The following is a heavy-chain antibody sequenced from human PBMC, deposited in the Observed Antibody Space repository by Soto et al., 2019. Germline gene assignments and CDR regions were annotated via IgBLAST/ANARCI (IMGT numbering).Heavy chain of an antibody. CDR3: ARDDSAPGTTYTCFDP. CDR2: IFSSGST. D-gene: IGHD6-13*01. J-gene: IGHJ5*02. Sequence: SEILVFTCTVSGGSISSGGYSWSWIRRHPGKGLEWIGHIFSSGSTYYNPSLNSRVTISVDTSKNQSSLKLGSVTAADTAVYYCARDDSAPGTTYTCFDPWGQGTLVTVSS. CDR1: GGSISSGGYS. V-gene: IGHV4-31*03.